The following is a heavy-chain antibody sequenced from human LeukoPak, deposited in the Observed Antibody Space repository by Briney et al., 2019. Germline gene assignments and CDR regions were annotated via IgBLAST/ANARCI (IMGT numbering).Heavy chain of an antibody. CDR3: ARDLRDSRGSYGSDY. Sequence: GGSLRLSCAASGFTFSSYAMSWVRQAPGKGLEWVSVIYSGGSTHYADSVKGRFTMSRDNSKNTLYLQMNNLRPEDTAVYFCARDLRDSRGSYGSDYWGQGTLVTVSS. V-gene: IGHV3-53*01. D-gene: IGHD1-26*01. CDR2: IYSGGST. CDR1: GFTFSSYA. J-gene: IGHJ4*02.